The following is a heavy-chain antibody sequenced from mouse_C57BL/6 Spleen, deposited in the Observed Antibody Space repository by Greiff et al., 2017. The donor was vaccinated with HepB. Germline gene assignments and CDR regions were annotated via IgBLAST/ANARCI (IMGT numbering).Heavy chain of an antibody. CDR1: GYTFTSYG. CDR3: ARSYYGNSYAMDY. J-gene: IGHJ4*01. V-gene: IGHV1-81*01. CDR2: IYPRSGNT. D-gene: IGHD2-10*01. Sequence: VQGVESGAELARPGASVKLSCKASGYTFTSYGISWVKQRTGQGLEWIREIYPRSGNTYYNEKFKGKATLTADKSSSTSYMELRSLTSEDSAVYFCARSYYGNSYAMDYWGQGTSVTVSS.